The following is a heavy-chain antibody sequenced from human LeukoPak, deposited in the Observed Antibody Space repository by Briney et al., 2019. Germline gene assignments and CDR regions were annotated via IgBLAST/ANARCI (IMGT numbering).Heavy chain of an antibody. CDR2: IDSSSSYI. D-gene: IGHD1-26*01. Sequence: GGSLRLACAASGFTFSSYRMNWVREAPGKGLEWVSSIDSSSSYIYYADSLKGRFTISRDNAKNSLYLQMNSLRAEDTAVYYCARGTGLSGSYYAFDYWGQGTLVTVSS. CDR1: GFTFSSYR. CDR3: ARGTGLSGSYYAFDY. J-gene: IGHJ4*02. V-gene: IGHV3-21*01.